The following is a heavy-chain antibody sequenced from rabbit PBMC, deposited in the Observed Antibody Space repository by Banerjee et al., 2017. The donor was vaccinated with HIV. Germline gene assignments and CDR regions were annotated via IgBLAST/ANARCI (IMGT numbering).Heavy chain of an antibody. V-gene: IGHV1S40*01. J-gene: IGHJ4*01. Sequence: QSLEESGGGLVKPGASLTLTCTASGFTISSISWICWVRQVPGKGLEWIACIYSGSSGSTYYASRAKGRFTISKTSSTTVTLEMTSLTAADTATYFCARNGGMLDYKLWGPGTLVTVS. CDR2: IYSGSSGST. D-gene: IGHD6-1*01. CDR3: ARNGGMLDYKL. CDR1: GFTISSISW.